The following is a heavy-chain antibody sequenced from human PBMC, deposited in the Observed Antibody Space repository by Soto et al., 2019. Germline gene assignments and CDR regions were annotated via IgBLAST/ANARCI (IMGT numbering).Heavy chain of an antibody. Sequence: PGGSLGLCCSASGFPFVNYARHGVHQAPGKGLEWVSGISVSGGRTSYADSVKGRFTVSRDNSKNTLYLQMNTLRAEDTAVYYCARRARDGYNSPIDYWGQGTQVTVSS. CDR1: GFPFVNYA. CDR3: ARRARDGYNSPIDY. D-gene: IGHD5-12*01. CDR2: ISVSGGRT. J-gene: IGHJ4*02. V-gene: IGHV3-23*01.